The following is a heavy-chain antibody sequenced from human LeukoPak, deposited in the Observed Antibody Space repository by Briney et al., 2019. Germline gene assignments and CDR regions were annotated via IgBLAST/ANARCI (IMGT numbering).Heavy chain of an antibody. CDR2: IYHRGSA. J-gene: IGHJ4*02. D-gene: IGHD7-27*01. Sequence: PSETLSLTCTVSGGSISTYYWTWIRQPPGKGLEWIGYIYHRGSANYNPSLKSRATISVDTSKNQFSLKLSSVTAADTAVYYCARGDWGASFDYWGQGTLVTVSS. CDR3: ARGDWGASFDY. CDR1: GGSISTYY. V-gene: IGHV4-59*12.